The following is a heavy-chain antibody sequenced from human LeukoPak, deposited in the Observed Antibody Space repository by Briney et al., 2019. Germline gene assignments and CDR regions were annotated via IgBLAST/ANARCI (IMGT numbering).Heavy chain of an antibody. CDR2: ISYDGSNK. CDR1: GFTFSSYG. D-gene: IGHD3-16*02. Sequence: PGGSLRPSCAASGFTFSSYGMHWVRQAPGKGLEWVAVISYDGSNKYYADSVKGRFTISRDNSKNTLYLQMYSLRAEDTAVYYCARNSQYDYIWGSYREYFDYWGQGTLVTVSS. J-gene: IGHJ4*02. CDR3: ARNSQYDYIWGSYREYFDY. V-gene: IGHV3-30*03.